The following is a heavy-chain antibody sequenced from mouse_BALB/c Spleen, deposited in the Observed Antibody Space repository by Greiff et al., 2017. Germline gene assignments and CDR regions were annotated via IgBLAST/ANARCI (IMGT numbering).Heavy chain of an antibody. CDR1: GFTFSSYG. J-gene: IGHJ4*01. CDR3: ARHRDYDGYSLYAMDY. D-gene: IGHD2-3*01. V-gene: IGHV5-6*01. CDR2: ISSGGSYT. Sequence: DVQLVESGGDLVKPGGSLKLSCAASGFTFSSYGMSWVRQTPDKRLEWVATISSGGSYTYYPDSVKGRFTISRDNAKNTLYLQMSSLKSEDTAMYYCARHRDYDGYSLYAMDYWGQGTSVTVSS.